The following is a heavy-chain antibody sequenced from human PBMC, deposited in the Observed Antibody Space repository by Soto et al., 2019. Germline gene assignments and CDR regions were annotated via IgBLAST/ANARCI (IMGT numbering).Heavy chain of an antibody. D-gene: IGHD2-2*01. V-gene: IGHV3-23*01. J-gene: IGHJ6*02. CDR1: GFTFSDNA. Sequence: AGGSLRLSCGASGFTFSDNAMMWVRQAPGKGLEWVSSISDDGDSTYYADSVKGRFAVSRDNSKNTLFLHMNSLGAEDTAVYYCAKSLSTAVNYGLDVWGQGTSVTVSS. CDR3: AKSLSTAVNYGLDV. CDR2: ISDDGDST.